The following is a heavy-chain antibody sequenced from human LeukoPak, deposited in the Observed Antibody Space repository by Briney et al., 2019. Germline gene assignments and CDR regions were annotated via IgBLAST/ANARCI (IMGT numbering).Heavy chain of an antibody. CDR2: IYHSGST. D-gene: IGHD3-9*01. J-gene: IGHJ5*02. CDR1: ADSIRSGYF. Sequence: SETLSLTCTVSADSIRSGYFWGWIRQPPGKGLEWIASIYHSGSTYYNPSLKSRVTISVDTSKNQFSLKLTSVTAADTAVYYCARVLYYDVLTGYYINGWFDPWGQGTLVTVSS. V-gene: IGHV4-38-2*02. CDR3: ARVLYYDVLTGYYINGWFDP.